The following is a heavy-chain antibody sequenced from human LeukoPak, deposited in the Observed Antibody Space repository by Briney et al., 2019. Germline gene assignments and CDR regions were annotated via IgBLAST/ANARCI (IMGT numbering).Heavy chain of an antibody. V-gene: IGHV4-4*07. CDR3: AREDAPLYYCDSWFDP. CDR2: IYTSGST. D-gene: IGHD3-22*01. CDR1: GGSISSYY. J-gene: IGHJ5*02. Sequence: SETLSLTCTVSGGSISSYYWSWIRQPAGKGLEWIGRIYTSGSTNYNPSLKSRVTMSVDTSKNQFSLKLSSVTAADTAVYYCAREDAPLYYCDSWFDPWGQGTLVTVSS.